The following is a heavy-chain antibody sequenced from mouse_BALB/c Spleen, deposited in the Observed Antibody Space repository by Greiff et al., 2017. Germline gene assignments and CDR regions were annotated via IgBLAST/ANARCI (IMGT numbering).Heavy chain of an antibody. CDR3: SYDYDVYAMDD. CDR1: GFNIKDTY. V-gene: IGHV14-3*02. Sequence: VQLQQSGAELVKPGASVKLSCTASGFNIKDTYMHWVRQRPEQGLEWIGRIDPANGNTKYDQKFQGKATITADTSSNTADLQLSSLTSEDTAVYCCSYDYDVYAMDDWGQGTSVTVSS. D-gene: IGHD2-4*01. J-gene: IGHJ4*01. CDR2: IDPANGNT.